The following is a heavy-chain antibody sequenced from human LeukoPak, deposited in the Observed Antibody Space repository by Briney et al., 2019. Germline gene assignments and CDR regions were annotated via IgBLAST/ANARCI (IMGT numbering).Heavy chain of an antibody. CDR3: ARDFSGTYGYDY. CDR1: GGSISSSNYY. V-gene: IGHV4-39*07. J-gene: IGHJ4*02. Sequence: SETLSLTCTVSGGSISSSNYYWGWIRQPPGKGLEWIGSIYYSGSTYYSPSLKSRVTISVDTSKNQFSLKLSSVTAADTAVYYCARDFSGTYGYDYWGQGTLVTVSS. CDR2: IYYSGST. D-gene: IGHD1-26*01.